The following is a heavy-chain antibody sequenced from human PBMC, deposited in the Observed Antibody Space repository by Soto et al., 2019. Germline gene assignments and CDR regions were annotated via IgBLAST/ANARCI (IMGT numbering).Heavy chain of an antibody. D-gene: IGHD3-3*02. CDR1: GDSISSSNSH. CDR2: VYYGGAIFYSGNI. Sequence: ETLSLTCTVSGDSISSSNSHWGWTRQPPGKGLEYIGSVYYGGAIFYSGNIYYNPSLKSRVTISVDTSKNQFSLRLSSVTAADTGVYYCVRYDRINMKPYSPEGFHIWGQGTMVTVSS. J-gene: IGHJ3*02. V-gene: IGHV4-39*01. CDR3: VRYDRINMKPYSPEGFHI.